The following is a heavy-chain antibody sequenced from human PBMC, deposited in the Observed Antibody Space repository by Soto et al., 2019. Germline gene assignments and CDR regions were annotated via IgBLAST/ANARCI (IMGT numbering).Heavy chain of an antibody. V-gene: IGHV4-31*03. CDR2: IYYSGST. Sequence: PSETLSLTCTVSGGSISSGGYYWSWIRQHPGKGLEWIGYIYYSGSTYYNPSLKSRVTISVDTSKNQFSLKLSSVTAADTAVYYCALLTRDGQIDNWGQGALLTVSS. J-gene: IGHJ4*02. CDR1: GGSISSGGYY. CDR3: ALLTRDGQIDN.